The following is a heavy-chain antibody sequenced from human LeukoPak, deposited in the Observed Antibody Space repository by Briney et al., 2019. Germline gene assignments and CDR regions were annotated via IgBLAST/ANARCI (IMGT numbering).Heavy chain of an antibody. CDR3: ARLSGGNPDY. Sequence: SETLSLTCTVSGGSISSGGYYWSWIRQHPGKSLEWIGYIYYSGSTNYNPSLKSRVTISVDTSKNQFSLKLSSVTAADTAVYYCARLSGGNPDYWGQGTLVTVSS. J-gene: IGHJ4*02. CDR1: GGSISSGGYY. D-gene: IGHD4-23*01. V-gene: IGHV4-61*08. CDR2: IYYSGST.